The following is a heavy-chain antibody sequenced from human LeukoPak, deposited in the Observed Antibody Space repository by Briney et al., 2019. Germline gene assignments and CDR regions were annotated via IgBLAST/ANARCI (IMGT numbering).Heavy chain of an antibody. Sequence: SETLSLTCTVSGDSINNYYWSWIRQPPGKGLEWIGYVYYSGTTNYKYKSSLKSRVTISVDTSKNQFSLRLSSVTAADTAVYYCARSDRALWYFDLWARDNLVTVSS. CDR2: VYYSGTT. J-gene: IGHJ2*01. V-gene: IGHV4-59*01. CDR1: GDSINNYY. CDR3: ARSDRALWYFDL.